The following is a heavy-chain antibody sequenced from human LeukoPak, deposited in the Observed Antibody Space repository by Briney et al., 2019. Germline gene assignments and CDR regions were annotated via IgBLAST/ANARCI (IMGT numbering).Heavy chain of an antibody. J-gene: IGHJ4*02. CDR3: AKNHYFDY. CDR1: GFTFSSYG. Sequence: GGSLRLSCAASGFTFSSYGVHWVRQAPGKGLEWVAVISYDGSNKYYADSVKGRFTISRDNSKNTLYLQMNSLRAEDTAVYYCAKNHYFDYWGQGTLVTVSS. V-gene: IGHV3-30*18. CDR2: ISYDGSNK.